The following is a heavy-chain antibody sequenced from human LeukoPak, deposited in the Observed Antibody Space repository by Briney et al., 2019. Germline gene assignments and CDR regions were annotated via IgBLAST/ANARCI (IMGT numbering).Heavy chain of an antibody. Sequence: GGSLRPSCAASGFTFSNYAMNWVRQAPGKGLEWVSAISGSGGSTYYADSVKGRFTISRDNSKNALYLQVNSLRAEDTAVYYCARGLYSSSPWGQGILVTVSS. D-gene: IGHD6-6*01. J-gene: IGHJ4*02. CDR1: GFTFSNYA. CDR3: ARGLYSSSP. CDR2: ISGSGGST. V-gene: IGHV3-23*01.